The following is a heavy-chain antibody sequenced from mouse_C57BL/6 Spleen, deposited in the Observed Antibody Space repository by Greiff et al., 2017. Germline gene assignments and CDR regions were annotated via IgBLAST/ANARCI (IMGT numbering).Heavy chain of an antibody. Sequence: QVQLQQSGAELVRPGASVTLSCKASGSTFTDYEMHWVKQTTVHGLEWIGELDPSDSFTNYNQKFKGKSTLTVDKSSSTAYMQLSSLTSEDSAVYFGAKALYYYGSSPFDYWGQGTTLTVSS. CDR3: AKALYYYGSSPFDY. J-gene: IGHJ2*01. D-gene: IGHD1-1*01. CDR2: LDPSDSFT. CDR1: GSTFTDYE. V-gene: IGHV1-15*01.